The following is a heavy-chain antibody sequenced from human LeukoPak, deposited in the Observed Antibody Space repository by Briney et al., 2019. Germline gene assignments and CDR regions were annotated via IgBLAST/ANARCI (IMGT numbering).Heavy chain of an antibody. Sequence: SETLSLTCTVSGGSISSNSYYRGWIRQPPGKGLEWIGSIYYSGSTYYNPSLKNRLTISVDTSKNQFSLKLSSVTAADTAVYYCARTRYYYGSRSYGAPYYFDYWGQGTLVTVSS. CDR2: IYYSGST. V-gene: IGHV4-39*01. D-gene: IGHD3-10*01. J-gene: IGHJ4*02. CDR1: GGSISSNSYY. CDR3: ARTRYYYGSRSYGAPYYFDY.